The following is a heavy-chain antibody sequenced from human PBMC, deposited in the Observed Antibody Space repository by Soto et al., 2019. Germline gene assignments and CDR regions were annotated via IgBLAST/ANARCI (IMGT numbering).Heavy chain of an antibody. CDR3: ARLEGLATISYYFDF. CDR2: IYYRGNT. V-gene: IGHV4-39*01. J-gene: IGHJ4*02. CDR1: GDSINSDKYY. D-gene: IGHD3-9*01. Sequence: SETLSLTCSVSGDSINSDKYYWGWIRQPPGKGLEWIGSIYYRGNTYYNPSLQTRVTISLDKSKSQFSLRLNSVTAADSAVYFCARLEGLATISYYFDFWGQGTLVTVSS.